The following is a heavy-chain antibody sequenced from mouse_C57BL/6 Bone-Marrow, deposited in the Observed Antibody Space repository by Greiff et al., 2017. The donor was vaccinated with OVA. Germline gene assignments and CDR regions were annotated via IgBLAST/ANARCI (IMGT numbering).Heavy chain of an antibody. V-gene: IGHV1-81*01. CDR2: IYPRSGNT. CDR3: ARWRLRGSSPYYAMDY. Sequence: QVQLKQSGAELARPGASVKLSCKASGYTFTSYGISWVKQRTGQGLEWIGEIYPRSGNTYYNEKFKGKATLTADKSSSTAYMELRSLTSEDAAVYFCARWRLRGSSPYYAMDYWGQGTSVTVSS. D-gene: IGHD1-1*01. CDR1: GYTFTSYG. J-gene: IGHJ4*01.